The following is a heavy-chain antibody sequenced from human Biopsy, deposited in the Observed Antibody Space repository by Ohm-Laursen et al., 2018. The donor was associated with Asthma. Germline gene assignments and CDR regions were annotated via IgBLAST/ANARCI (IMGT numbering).Heavy chain of an antibody. J-gene: IGHJ4*02. CDR1: GFTFSSYS. CDR3: AKGEWELLEANFDY. CDR2: ISSSSSYI. Sequence: GSLRLPCTASGFTFSSYSMNWVRQAPGKGLEWVSSISSSSSYIYHADSVKGRFTISRDNAKNSLYLQMNSLRAEDTALYYCAKGEWELLEANFDYWGQGALVTVSS. V-gene: IGHV3-21*04. D-gene: IGHD1-26*01.